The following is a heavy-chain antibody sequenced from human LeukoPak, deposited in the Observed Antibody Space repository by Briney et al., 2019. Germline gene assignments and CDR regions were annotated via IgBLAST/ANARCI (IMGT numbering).Heavy chain of an antibody. CDR2: IYYSGST. CDR3: ARHVRGTTRNYYFDY. Sequence: SETLSLTCTVSGGSISSSSYYWGWIRQPPGKGLEWIGSIYYSGSTYYNPSLKSRVTISVDTSKNQFSRKLSSVTAADTAVYYCARHVRGTTRNYYFDYWGQGTLVTVSS. D-gene: IGHD1-1*01. V-gene: IGHV4-39*01. J-gene: IGHJ4*02. CDR1: GGSISSSSYY.